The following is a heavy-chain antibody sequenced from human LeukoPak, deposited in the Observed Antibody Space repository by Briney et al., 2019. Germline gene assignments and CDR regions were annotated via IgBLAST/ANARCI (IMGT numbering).Heavy chain of an antibody. CDR2: INHSGGT. V-gene: IGHV4-34*01. Sequence: SETLSLTCALYNGSFGDYYWTWIRQPPGKGLEWIGEINHSGGTDYNPSLRSRVTISVDTSKKQFSVQLSSVTAADTGVYYCARVSDIMISFGGGISYFDYWGQGSLVTVSS. J-gene: IGHJ4*02. CDR1: NGSFGDYY. D-gene: IGHD3-16*02. CDR3: ARVSDIMISFGGGISYFDY.